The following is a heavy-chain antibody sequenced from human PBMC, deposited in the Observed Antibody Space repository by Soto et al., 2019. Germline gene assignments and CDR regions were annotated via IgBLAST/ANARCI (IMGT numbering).Heavy chain of an antibody. CDR3: AKDRLRGGFLTTATTNGLDV. Sequence: GGSLRRSCAASGFTFSSYGMHWVRQAPGKGLEWVALISYDGSNKYYVDSVKGRFTISRDNSKNTLFLQMNSLRAGDTAVYYCAKDRLRGGFLTTATTNGLDVWGQGTTVTVSS. D-gene: IGHD1-26*01. V-gene: IGHV3-30*18. CDR1: GFTFSSYG. CDR2: ISYDGSNK. J-gene: IGHJ6*02.